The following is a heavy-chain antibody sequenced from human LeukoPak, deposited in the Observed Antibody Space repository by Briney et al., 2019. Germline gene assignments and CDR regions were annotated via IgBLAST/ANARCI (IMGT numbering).Heavy chain of an antibody. D-gene: IGHD3-16*02. J-gene: IGHJ4*02. CDR2: ISAYNGNT. V-gene: IGHV1-18*01. Sequence: ASVKVSCKASGYTFTSYGISWVRQAPGQGLEWMGWISAYNGNTNYAQKLQGRVTMTTDTSTSTAYMELRSLRSDDTAVYYCARDRPDDYVWGSYRPQDYWGQGTLVTVSS. CDR1: GYTFTSYG. CDR3: ARDRPDDYVWGSYRPQDY.